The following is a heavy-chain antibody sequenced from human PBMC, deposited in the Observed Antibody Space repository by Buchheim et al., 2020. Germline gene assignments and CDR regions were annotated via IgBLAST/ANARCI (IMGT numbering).Heavy chain of an antibody. J-gene: IGHJ6*02. CDR3: ARGGGGLLWFGEFPYYYYGMDV. Sequence: QVQLQQWGAGLLKPSETLSLTCAVYGGSFSGYYWSWIRQPPGKGLEWIGEISHSGSTNYNPSLKSRVTISVDTSKNQFSLKLSSVTAADTAVYYYARGGGGLLWFGEFPYYYYGMDVWGQGTT. CDR1: GGSFSGYY. V-gene: IGHV4-34*01. D-gene: IGHD3-10*01. CDR2: ISHSGST.